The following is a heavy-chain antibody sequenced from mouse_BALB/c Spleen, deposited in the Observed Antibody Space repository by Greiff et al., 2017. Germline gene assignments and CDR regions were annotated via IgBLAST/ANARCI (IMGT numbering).Heavy chain of an antibody. CDR1: GYSFTGYT. CDR3: ARERGLYYDYGYAMDY. J-gene: IGHJ4*01. Sequence: VQLQQSGPELVKPGASMKISCKASGYSFTGYTMNWVKQSHGKNLEWIGLINPYNGGTSYNQKFKGKATLTVDKSSSTAYMELLSLTSEDSAVYYCARERGLYYDYGYAMDYWGQGTSVTVSS. CDR2: INPYNGGT. V-gene: IGHV1-18*01. D-gene: IGHD2-4*01.